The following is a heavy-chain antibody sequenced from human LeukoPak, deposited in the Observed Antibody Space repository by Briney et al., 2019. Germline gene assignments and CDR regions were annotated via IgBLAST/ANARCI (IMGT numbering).Heavy chain of an antibody. J-gene: IGHJ4*02. V-gene: IGHV3-30*04. CDR3: ARGTDTAMVTPEGDY. CDR2: IPYDGSNK. Sequence: GRSLRLSCAASGFTFSSYAMHWVRQAPGKGLEGGAVIPYDGSNKYYGDSVKGRFTISRDNSKNTLYLQMNSLRAEDTAVYYCARGTDTAMVTPEGDYWGQGTLVTVSS. D-gene: IGHD5-18*01. CDR1: GFTFSSYA.